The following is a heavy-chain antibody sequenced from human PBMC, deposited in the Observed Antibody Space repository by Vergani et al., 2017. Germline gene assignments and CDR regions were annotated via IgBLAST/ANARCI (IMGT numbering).Heavy chain of an antibody. J-gene: IGHJ6*03. Sequence: QVQLVQSGAEVKKPGASVKVSCKASGYTFTGYYMHWVRQAPGQGLEWMGWISAYNGNTNYAQKLQGRVTMTTDTSTSTAYMELRSLRSDDTAVYYCARGGAYCGGDCRYYYYYMDVWGKGTTVTVSS. CDR2: ISAYNGNT. D-gene: IGHD2-21*02. CDR3: ARGGAYCGGDCRYYYYYMDV. V-gene: IGHV1-18*04. CDR1: GYTFTGYY.